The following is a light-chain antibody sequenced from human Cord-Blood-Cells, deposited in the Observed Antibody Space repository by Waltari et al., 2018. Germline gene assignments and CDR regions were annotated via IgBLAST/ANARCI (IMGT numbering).Light chain of an antibody. Sequence: EIVITQSPATLSVSPGERATLSCRASQSVSSNLAWYQEKPVQAPRLLIYGSSTRATGIPARFSGSVSGTEFTLTISSLQSEDFAVYYCQQYNNWPPLTFGGGTKVEIK. V-gene: IGKV3-15*01. CDR1: QSVSSN. J-gene: IGKJ4*01. CDR2: GSS. CDR3: QQYNNWPPLT.